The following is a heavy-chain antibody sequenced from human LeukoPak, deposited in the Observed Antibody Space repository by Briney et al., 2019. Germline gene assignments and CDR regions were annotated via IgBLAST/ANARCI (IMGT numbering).Heavy chain of an antibody. J-gene: IGHJ4*02. Sequence: PSETLSLTCTVPGGSISSSSYYWGWIRQPPGKGLGWIGSIYYSGSTYYNPSLKSRVTISVDTSKNQFSLKLSSVTAADTAVYYCARRVAAAGRAFDYWGQGTLVTVSS. CDR2: IYYSGST. V-gene: IGHV4-39*01. D-gene: IGHD6-13*01. CDR1: GGSISSSSYY. CDR3: ARRVAAAGRAFDY.